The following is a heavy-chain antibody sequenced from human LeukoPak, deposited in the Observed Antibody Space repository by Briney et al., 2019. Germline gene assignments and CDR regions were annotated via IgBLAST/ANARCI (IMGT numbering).Heavy chain of an antibody. CDR3: ARGHYDFWSGYYDP. CDR2: MNPNSGNT. CDR1: RDTFTSYD. J-gene: IGHJ5*02. Sequence: ASVKVSCKASRDTFTSYDINWVRQATGQGLEWMGWMNPNSGNTGYAQKFQGRVTMTRNTSISTAYMELSSLRSEDTAVYYCARGHYDFWSGYYDPFGQGTLVTVSS. D-gene: IGHD3-3*01. V-gene: IGHV1-8*01.